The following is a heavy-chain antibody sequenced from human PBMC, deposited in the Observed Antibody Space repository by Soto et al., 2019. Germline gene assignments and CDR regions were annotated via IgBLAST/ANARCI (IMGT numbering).Heavy chain of an antibody. CDR3: ARTTDCSSTSCYAFYYYGMDV. Sequence: ASVKVSCKASGYTFTSYGISWVRQAPGQGLEWMGWISAYNGNTNYAQKLQGRVTMTTDTSTSTAYMELRSLRSDDTAVYYCARTTDCSSTSCYAFYYYGMDVWGQGTTVTVSS. CDR2: ISAYNGNT. J-gene: IGHJ6*02. D-gene: IGHD2-2*01. V-gene: IGHV1-18*01. CDR1: GYTFTSYG.